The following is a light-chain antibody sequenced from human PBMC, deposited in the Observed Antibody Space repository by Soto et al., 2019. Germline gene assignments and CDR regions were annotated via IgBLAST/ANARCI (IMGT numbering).Light chain of an antibody. V-gene: IGLV2-8*01. CDR3: SSFAGTNNYVI. CDR1: SSDVGGYNY. Sequence: QSVLTQPPSASGSPGQSVTISCTGTSSDVGGYNYVSWFQQHPGKVPKLMIYEVTKRPSGVPDRFSGSKSGNTASLTVSGLQAEDDADYYCSSFAGTNNYVIFGGGTKLTVL. CDR2: EVT. J-gene: IGLJ2*01.